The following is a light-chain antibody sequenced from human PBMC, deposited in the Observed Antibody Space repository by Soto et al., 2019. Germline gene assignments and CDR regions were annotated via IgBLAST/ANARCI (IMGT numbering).Light chain of an antibody. CDR2: WAS. Sequence: DIVMTQSPDFLAVSLGERATINCKSSQNILFADNNKNYLAGYQQKPGQPPKVLFYWASTRESGVPARFSGSGSETDFTLTISRLQAEDVANYYRQQYYSTLAPTFGGGTKVEIK. J-gene: IGKJ4*01. CDR3: QQYYSTLAPT. CDR1: QNILFADNNKNY. V-gene: IGKV4-1*01.